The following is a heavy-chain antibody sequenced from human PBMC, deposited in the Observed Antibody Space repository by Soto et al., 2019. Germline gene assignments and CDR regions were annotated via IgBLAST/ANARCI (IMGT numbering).Heavy chain of an antibody. V-gene: IGHV1-2*02. D-gene: IGHD5-12*01. Sequence: QLVQCGAEVKKPGASVRVSCKTSGPTFIAYYIHWVRQAPGQGLEWMGWIDPKSGGTTYEQKFLGRVTMTRDTSINTAYMDLNRLTSDDTAVYYCARVSVDVPEWGQGTLITVSS. CDR1: GPTFIAYY. J-gene: IGHJ4*02. CDR3: ARVSVDVPE. CDR2: IDPKSGGT.